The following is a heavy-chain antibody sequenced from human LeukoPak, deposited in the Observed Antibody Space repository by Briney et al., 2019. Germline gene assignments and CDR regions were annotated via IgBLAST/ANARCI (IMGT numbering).Heavy chain of an antibody. CDR2: ITSSGSTT. Sequence: GGSLRLSCAASGFTFSDYYMSWIRQAPGKGLEWISDITSSGSTTYYADSVKGRITISRDNAKNSLSLQLNSLRAEDTAVYYCASERRWLQLGRYYYYIDVWGKGTTVTVSS. CDR1: GFTFSDYY. V-gene: IGHV3-11*01. D-gene: IGHD5-24*01. J-gene: IGHJ6*03. CDR3: ASERRWLQLGRYYYYIDV.